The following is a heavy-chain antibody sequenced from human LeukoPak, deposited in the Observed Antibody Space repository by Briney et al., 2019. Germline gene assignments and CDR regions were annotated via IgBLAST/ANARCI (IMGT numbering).Heavy chain of an antibody. Sequence: GGSLRLSCAASGFTFSSYEMNWVRQAPGKGLEWVSYISSSSYIYYADSVKGRFTISRDNAKNSLYLQMNSLRAEDTAVYYCARDYTSDYDILTFLFGPWGQGTLVTVSS. CDR2: ISSSSYI. V-gene: IGHV3-48*03. D-gene: IGHD3-9*01. J-gene: IGHJ5*02. CDR1: GFTFSSYE. CDR3: ARDYTSDYDILTFLFGP.